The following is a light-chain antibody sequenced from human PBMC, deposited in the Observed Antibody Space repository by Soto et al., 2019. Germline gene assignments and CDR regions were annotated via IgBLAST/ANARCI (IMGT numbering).Light chain of an antibody. V-gene: IGKV3-15*01. CDR1: QSVSSN. CDR2: GAS. J-gene: IGKJ1*01. Sequence: EIVLTQSPATLSVSPWERATLSCRASQSVSSNLAWYQQKPGQAPRLLIYGASTRATGIPARFSGSGSGTEFTPTISSLQSEDFAVYYRQQYNNWPTFGQGTKVDIK. CDR3: QQYNNWPT.